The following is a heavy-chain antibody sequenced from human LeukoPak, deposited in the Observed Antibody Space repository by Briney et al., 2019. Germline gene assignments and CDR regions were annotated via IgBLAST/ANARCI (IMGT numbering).Heavy chain of an antibody. V-gene: IGHV4-39*01. CDR2: IYYSGST. CDR1: GGSISSSSYY. D-gene: IGHD3-22*01. CDR3: ARRRTSYYSQTLDY. Sequence: SETLCLTCTVSGGSISSSSYYWGWIRQPPGKGLEWIGSIYYSGSTYYNPSLKSRVTISVDTSKNQFSLKLSSVTAADTAVYYCARRRTSYYSQTLDYWGQGTLVTVSS. J-gene: IGHJ4*02.